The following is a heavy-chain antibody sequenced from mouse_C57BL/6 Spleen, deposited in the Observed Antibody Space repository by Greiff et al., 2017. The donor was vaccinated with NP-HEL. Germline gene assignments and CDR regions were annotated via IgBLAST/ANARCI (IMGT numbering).Heavy chain of an antibody. CDR2: IYPGDGDT. D-gene: IGHD4-1*01. V-gene: IGHV1-82*01. CDR1: GYAFSSSW. CDR3: ARTGTLYAFDY. Sequence: VQLQQSGPELVKPGASVKISCKASGYAFSSSWMTWVKQRPGKGLEWIGRIYPGDGDTNYNGKFKGKSTLAADKSSSTAYMQLSSLTSEDSAVYFCARTGTLYAFDYWAQGTSVTVSS. J-gene: IGHJ4*01.